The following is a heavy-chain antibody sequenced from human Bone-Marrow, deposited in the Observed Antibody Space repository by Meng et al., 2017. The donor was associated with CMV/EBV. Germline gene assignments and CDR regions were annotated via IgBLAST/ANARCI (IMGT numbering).Heavy chain of an antibody. V-gene: IGHV3-21*01. CDR1: GFTFSSYS. Sequence: GGSLRLSCAASGFTFSSYSMNWVRQAPGKGLEWVSSISSSSSYIYYADSVKGRFTISRDNAKNSLYLQMNSLRAEDTAVYYCAREGFFGVVTPAPFDYWGHGTLVTVSS. CDR3: AREGFFGVVTPAPFDY. J-gene: IGHJ4*01. CDR2: ISSSSSYI. D-gene: IGHD3-3*01.